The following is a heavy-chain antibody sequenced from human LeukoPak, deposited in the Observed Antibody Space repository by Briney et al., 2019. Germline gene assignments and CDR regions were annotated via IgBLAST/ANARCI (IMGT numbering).Heavy chain of an antibody. CDR2: INPNSGGT. Sequence: EASVKVSCKASGYTFTGYYMHWVRQAPGQGLERMGWINPNSGGTNYAQKFQGRVTMTTDTSISTAYMERSRLRSDDTAVYYCARDRLVRGVPNWFVPWGEGTLVTVSS. D-gene: IGHD3-10*01. CDR3: ARDRLVRGVPNWFVP. V-gene: IGHV1-2*02. CDR1: GYTFTGYY. J-gene: IGHJ5*02.